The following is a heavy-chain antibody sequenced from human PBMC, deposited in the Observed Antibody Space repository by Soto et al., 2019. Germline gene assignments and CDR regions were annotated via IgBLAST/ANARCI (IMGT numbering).Heavy chain of an antibody. D-gene: IGHD3-10*01. Sequence: SETLSLTCAVYGGSFSGYYWSWIRQPPGKGLEWIGEINHSGSTNYNPSVKSRVTISVDTSKNQFSLKLSSVTAADTAVYYCARGLVQMVRGVIDRGYYYYMDVWGKGTTVTVSS. V-gene: IGHV4-34*01. J-gene: IGHJ6*03. CDR3: ARGLVQMVRGVIDRGYYYYMDV. CDR2: INHSGST. CDR1: GGSFSGYY.